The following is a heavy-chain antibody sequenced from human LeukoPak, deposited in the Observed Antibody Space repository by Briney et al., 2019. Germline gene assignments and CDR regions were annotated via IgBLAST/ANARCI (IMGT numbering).Heavy chain of an antibody. J-gene: IGHJ4*02. CDR1: GGSISSSSYY. V-gene: IGHV4-61*01. Sequence: PSETLSLTCTVSGGSISSSSYYWSWIRQTPEKGLEWIGLIHYSGSTSYNPSLKSRVTISVGTSKNQFSLKVNAVTTADTAVYYCARAFGSVAGDYWGQGIRVIVSS. D-gene: IGHD6-19*01. CDR3: ARAFGSVAGDY. CDR2: IHYSGST.